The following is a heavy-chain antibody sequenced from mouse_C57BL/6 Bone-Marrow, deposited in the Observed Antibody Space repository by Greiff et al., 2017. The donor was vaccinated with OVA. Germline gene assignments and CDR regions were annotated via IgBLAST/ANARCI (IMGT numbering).Heavy chain of an antibody. D-gene: IGHD2-1*01. CDR2: IYPGGGYT. J-gene: IGHJ2*01. V-gene: IGHV1-63*01. CDR3: ARGGLWYPYYFDY. CDR1: GYTFTNYW. Sequence: VKLVESGAELVRPGTSVKMSCKASGYTFTNYWIGWAKQRPGHGLEWIGDIYPGGGYTNYNEKFKGKATLTADKSSSTAYMQFSSLTSEDSAIYYCARGGLWYPYYFDYWGQGTTLTVSS.